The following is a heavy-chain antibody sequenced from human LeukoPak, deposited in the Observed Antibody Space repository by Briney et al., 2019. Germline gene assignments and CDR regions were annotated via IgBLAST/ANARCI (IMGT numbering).Heavy chain of an antibody. V-gene: IGHV7-4-1*02. Sequence: ASVKVSCKASGYTFTSYAMNWVRQAPGQGLEWMGWINTNTGNPTYVQGFTGRFVFSLDTSVSTAYLQISSLKAEDTAVYYCARDTTDIVALDAPDIWGQGTMVTVSS. CDR2: INTNTGNP. CDR1: GYTFTSYA. D-gene: IGHD5-12*01. CDR3: ARDTTDIVALDAPDI. J-gene: IGHJ3*02.